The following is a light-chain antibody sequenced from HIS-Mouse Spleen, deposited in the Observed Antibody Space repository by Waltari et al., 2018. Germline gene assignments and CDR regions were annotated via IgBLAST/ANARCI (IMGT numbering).Light chain of an antibody. Sequence: DINLTQSPSFLSASVGDRVTITSRASQGISSYVAWYQQKPGKAPKLPTYAASTVQSGVPSRFCGSGAGTEFTLTISSLQPEDYATFSSQQLNSYPFTFGPGPKVDIK. CDR3: QQLNSYPFT. J-gene: IGKJ3*01. V-gene: IGKV1-9*01. CDR2: AAS. CDR1: QGISSY.